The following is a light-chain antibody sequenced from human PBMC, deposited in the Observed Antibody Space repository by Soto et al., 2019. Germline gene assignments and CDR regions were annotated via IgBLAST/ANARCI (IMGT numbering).Light chain of an antibody. CDR2: EVS. CDR1: SSDVGGYNY. V-gene: IGLV2-8*01. Sequence: QSVLTQPPSASGSPGQSVTISCTGTSSDVGGYNYVSWYQQHPGKAPKLMIYEVSERPSGVPDRFSGSKSSNTASLTVSGLQAEDEADYYCSSYAGSNNLVFGTGTKLTVL. CDR3: SSYAGSNNLV. J-gene: IGLJ1*01.